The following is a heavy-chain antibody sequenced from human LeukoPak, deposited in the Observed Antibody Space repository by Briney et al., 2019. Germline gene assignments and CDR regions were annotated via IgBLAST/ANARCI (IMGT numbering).Heavy chain of an antibody. V-gene: IGHV3-7*02. J-gene: IGHJ4*02. Sequence: PGGSLRLSCAGSEFLLRKLWLNLVRPAPGKGLEWVANIKPDGTVTYYVVSLEGRFTISRDYAKNSVYLQITSMRIEDTAVYYCIPTGGGRGVPVTVSS. CDR2: IKPDGTVT. CDR3: IPTG. CDR1: EFLLRKLW. D-gene: IGHD1-14*01.